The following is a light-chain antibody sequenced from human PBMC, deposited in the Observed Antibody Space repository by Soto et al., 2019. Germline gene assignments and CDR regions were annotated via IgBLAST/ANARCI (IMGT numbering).Light chain of an antibody. CDR3: QQYYSSPYT. V-gene: IGKV4-1*01. CDR2: WAS. J-gene: IGKJ2*01. Sequence: DIVMTQSPDSLAVSLGERATINCKSSQSVLYSSNNKNYLAWYQQKPGQPPEPLLYWASTRESGVPDRFSGSGSATDFTLTISSLQAEDVAVYYCQQYYSSPYTFGQGTKLEIK. CDR1: QSVLYSSNNKNY.